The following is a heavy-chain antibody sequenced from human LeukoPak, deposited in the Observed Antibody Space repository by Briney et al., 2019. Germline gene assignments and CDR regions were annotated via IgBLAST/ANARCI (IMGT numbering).Heavy chain of an antibody. Sequence: GGSLRLSCAASGFTFSNYWMHWARQAPGKGLVWVSRINGGGSSTSYADSVKGRFTISRDNAKNTLYLQMNSLRAEDTAVYYCARDPAEDGMDVWGQGTTVTVSS. CDR3: ARDPAEDGMDV. V-gene: IGHV3-74*01. CDR2: INGGGSST. J-gene: IGHJ6*02. CDR1: GFTFSNYW.